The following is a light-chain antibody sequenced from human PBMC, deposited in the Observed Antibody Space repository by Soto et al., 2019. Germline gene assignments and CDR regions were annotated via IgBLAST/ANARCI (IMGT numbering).Light chain of an antibody. CDR1: HNIGHY. Sequence: DIQMTQSPASLSASVGDRVTFTCRTSHNIGHYLNWYQQKSGTAPKLLISCASSLQSGVPSRFSGSGSGTEFTLTISGLQPEGFATYFCQQSFRVPYTFGQGTKQEIK. CDR2: CAS. J-gene: IGKJ2*01. CDR3: QQSFRVPYT. V-gene: IGKV1-39*01.